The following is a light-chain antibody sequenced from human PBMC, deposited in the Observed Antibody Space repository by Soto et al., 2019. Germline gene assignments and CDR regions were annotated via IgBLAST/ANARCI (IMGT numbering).Light chain of an antibody. J-gene: IGLJ1*01. CDR2: DVT. CDR3: CSHAGSYTYV. Sequence: HSVLTQPRSVSGSPGQSLTISCTGTSSDVGGYNYVSWYQQHPGKVPKLMIYDVTKRPSGVPDRFSGSKSGNTASLTISGLQSEDEADYYCCSHAGSYTYVFGTGTKVTVL. CDR1: SSDVGGYNY. V-gene: IGLV2-11*01.